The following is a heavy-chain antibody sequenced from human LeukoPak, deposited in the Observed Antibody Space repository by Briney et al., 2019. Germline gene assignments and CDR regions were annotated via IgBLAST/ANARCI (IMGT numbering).Heavy chain of an antibody. J-gene: IGHJ4*02. D-gene: IGHD4-17*01. Sequence: SETLSLTCTVSGDSISSYYWSWIRQPHGEGLESMGYINYSGNTNYNPSLKSRVTISVDTSKNQFSLRLTSVTAADTAVYYCAREGRQDYVYFDCWGQGTLVTVSS. CDR1: GDSISSYY. CDR2: INYSGNT. V-gene: IGHV4-59*01. CDR3: AREGRQDYVYFDC.